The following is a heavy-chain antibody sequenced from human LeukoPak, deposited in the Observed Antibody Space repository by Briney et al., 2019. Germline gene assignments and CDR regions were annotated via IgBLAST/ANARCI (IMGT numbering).Heavy chain of an antibody. J-gene: IGHJ4*02. V-gene: IGHV4-59*01. Sequence: SETLSLTCNVSAGSITNYYWNWIRQSPGRGLEWIGYIFSSGTTNYNPSLKSRVTISLDTSKKQFSLKLSSVTAADTAVYYCARDYLIYKGSGSYYKGFDSWGQGTLVTVSS. CDR2: IFSSGTT. CDR3: ARDYLIYKGSGSYYKGFDS. CDR1: AGSITNYY. D-gene: IGHD3-10*01.